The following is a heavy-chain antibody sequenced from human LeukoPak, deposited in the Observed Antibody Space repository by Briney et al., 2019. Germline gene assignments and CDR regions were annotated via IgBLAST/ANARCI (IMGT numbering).Heavy chain of an antibody. D-gene: IGHD6-6*01. CDR1: GVSISSYY. CDR2: IYYSGST. Sequence: SETLSLTCTVSGVSISSYYWSWIRQPPGKGLEWIGYIYYSGSTNYNPSLKSRVTISVDTSKNQFSLNLSSVTAADTAVYYCARAPRVAARPAGYFDYWGQGTLVTVSS. CDR3: ARAPRVAARPAGYFDY. J-gene: IGHJ4*02. V-gene: IGHV4-59*01.